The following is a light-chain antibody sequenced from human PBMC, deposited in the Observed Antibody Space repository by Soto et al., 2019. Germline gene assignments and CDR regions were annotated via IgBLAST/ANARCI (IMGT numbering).Light chain of an antibody. CDR2: DTS. CDR1: QSLANSF. CDR3: QQYGSSPSIT. Sequence: EFELTQSPATLSLSPGERATLSCRASQSLANSFIAWYQQKPGQAPRLLIYDTSSRASGIPDRFSGSGSGTDCTLTISRLEPEDFAVYYCQQYGSSPSITFGQGTRLEIK. J-gene: IGKJ5*01. V-gene: IGKV3-20*01.